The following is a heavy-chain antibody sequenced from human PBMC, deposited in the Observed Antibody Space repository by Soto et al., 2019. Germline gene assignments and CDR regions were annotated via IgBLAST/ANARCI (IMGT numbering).Heavy chain of an antibody. CDR3: ARGLTYYDILTGSYYYYGMDV. D-gene: IGHD3-9*01. CDR2: IYYSGST. CDR1: GGSISSYY. V-gene: IGHV4-59*01. Sequence: QVQLQESGPGLVKPSETLSLTCTVSGGSISSYYRSWIRQPPGKGLEWIGYIYYSGSTNYNPSLKSRVTISVDTSKNQFSLKLSSVTAADTAVYYCARGLTYYDILTGSYYYYGMDVWGQGTTVTVSS. J-gene: IGHJ6*02.